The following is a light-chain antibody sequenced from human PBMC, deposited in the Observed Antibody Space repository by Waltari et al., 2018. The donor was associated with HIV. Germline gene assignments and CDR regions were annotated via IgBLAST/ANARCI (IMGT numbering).Light chain of an antibody. V-gene: IGKV1-5*03. CDR3: QQYNSYSYS. J-gene: IGKJ2*03. CDR2: KAS. Sequence: DIQMTQSPSTLSASVGDRVTITCRASQSINSWLAWYHQKPGKVPNLLIYKASSLESGVPSRFSGSGSGTEFTLTISSLQPDDFATYYCQQYNSYSYSFGQGTKLEIK. CDR1: QSINSW.